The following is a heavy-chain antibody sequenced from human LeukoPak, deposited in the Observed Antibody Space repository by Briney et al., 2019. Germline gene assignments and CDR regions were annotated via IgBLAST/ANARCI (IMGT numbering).Heavy chain of an antibody. CDR1: GFTFSSYW. J-gene: IGHJ4*02. CDR2: IKQDGSEK. D-gene: IGHD6-19*01. CDR3: ARDRHSLEQWLVGSYYFDY. Sequence: GESLRLSCAASGFTFSSYWMSWVRQAPGQGLDWVANIKQDGSEKHYVDSVKGRFTISRDNANNSLYLQMNSLRAEDTAVYYCARDRHSLEQWLVGSYYFDYWGQGTLVTVSS. V-gene: IGHV3-7*01.